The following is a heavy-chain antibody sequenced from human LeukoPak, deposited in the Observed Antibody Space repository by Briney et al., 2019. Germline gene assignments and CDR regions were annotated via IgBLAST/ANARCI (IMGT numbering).Heavy chain of an antibody. D-gene: IGHD6-19*01. CDR2: MFYGGTT. Sequence: SETLSLTCTVSGGSVSSGYYWGWIRQPPGKGLEWIGSMFYGGTTFYNPSLKSRVTISVDTSKNQFSLKLSSVTAADTAVYYCARDRHSSGWYPFDIWGQGTMVTVSS. CDR1: GGSVSSGYY. J-gene: IGHJ3*02. CDR3: ARDRHSSGWYPFDI. V-gene: IGHV4-39*07.